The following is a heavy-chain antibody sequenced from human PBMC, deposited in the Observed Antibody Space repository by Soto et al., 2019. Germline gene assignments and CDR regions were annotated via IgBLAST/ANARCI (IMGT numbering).Heavy chain of an antibody. CDR3: ERADDFTHRFEY. CDR2: IYYSGST. CDR1: FFSISICGFY. J-gene: IGHJ4*02. D-gene: IGHD2-21*02. V-gene: IGHV4-30-4*01. Sequence: TLSXTCTFAFFSISICGFYRSWIRQPPGKGLELIGNIYYSGSTYYNPSLRSRAIMSVDTSQNQFSLKLSSLTAADTAVYFCERADDFTHRFEYWGQGALVTVS.